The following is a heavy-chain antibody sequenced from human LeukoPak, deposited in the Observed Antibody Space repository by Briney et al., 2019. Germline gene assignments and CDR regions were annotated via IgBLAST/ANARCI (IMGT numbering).Heavy chain of an antibody. J-gene: IGHJ4*02. CDR3: ARYGSGSEFDY. Sequence: ASVKASCKASGYTFINYAMNWVRQAPGQGLEWMGWINTNTGNPTYAQGFTGRFVFSLDTSVSTAFLQISSLKAEDTAVYYCARYGSGSEFDYWGQGTLVTVSS. CDR2: INTNTGNP. CDR1: GYTFINYA. D-gene: IGHD3-10*01. V-gene: IGHV7-4-1*02.